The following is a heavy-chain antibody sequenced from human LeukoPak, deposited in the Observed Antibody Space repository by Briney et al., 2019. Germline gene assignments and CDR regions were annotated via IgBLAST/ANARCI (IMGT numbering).Heavy chain of an antibody. CDR2: ISGSGGNT. J-gene: IGHJ5*02. D-gene: IGHD3-22*01. V-gene: IGHV3-23*01. CDR1: GFSFSTYG. Sequence: GGSLRLSCGASGFSFSTYGMSWVRQAPGKGLEWVSGISGSGGNTHYADSVKGRFTISRDKSKNTLYLQMNSLRAEDTAMYYCAKEAMYYDNGGSNWFDPWGQGTLVIVSS. CDR3: AKEAMYYDNGGSNWFDP.